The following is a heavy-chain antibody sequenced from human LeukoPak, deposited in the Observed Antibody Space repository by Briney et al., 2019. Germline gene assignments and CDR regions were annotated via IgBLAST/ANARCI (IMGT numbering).Heavy chain of an antibody. CDR3: ARNEYGYAFGF. CDR1: GFTFSSYG. D-gene: IGHD4-17*01. J-gene: IGHJ3*01. CDR2: ISYDGSNK. V-gene: IGHV3-30*03. Sequence: GGSLRLSCAASGFTFSSYGMHWVRQAPGKGLEWVAVISYDGSNKYYADSVKGRFTISRDNSKNTLYLQMNSLRAEDTAVYYCARNEYGYAFGFWGQGTMVTVSS.